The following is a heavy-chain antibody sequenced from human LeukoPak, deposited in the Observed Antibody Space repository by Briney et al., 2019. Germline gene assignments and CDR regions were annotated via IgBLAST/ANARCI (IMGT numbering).Heavy chain of an antibody. CDR3: AKDRRSSSPRTFDC. V-gene: IGHV3-23*01. CDR2: ISGSGENT. J-gene: IGHJ4*02. D-gene: IGHD6-6*01. CDR1: GLALSSYA. Sequence: PVGSPRLSSAASGLALSSYAMSWVRQAPRKGRGWGSTISGSGENTYYADSVKGRFTISRDNSPNTLYLQMKSLRAEDTAVYYCAKDRRSSSPRTFDCWGQGTLVTVSS.